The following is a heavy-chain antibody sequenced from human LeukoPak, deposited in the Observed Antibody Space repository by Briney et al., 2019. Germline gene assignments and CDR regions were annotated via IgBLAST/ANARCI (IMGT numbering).Heavy chain of an antibody. CDR1: GFTFDDYA. CDR3: AKAASPKSRRYGMDV. V-gene: IGHV3-43D*04. Sequence: GGSLRLSCAASGFTFDDYAMHWVRQAPGKGLEWVSLISWDGGSTYYADSVKGRFTISRDNSKNSLYLQMNSLRAEDTALCYCAKAASPKSRRYGMDVWGKGTTVTVSS. CDR2: ISWDGGST. J-gene: IGHJ6*04.